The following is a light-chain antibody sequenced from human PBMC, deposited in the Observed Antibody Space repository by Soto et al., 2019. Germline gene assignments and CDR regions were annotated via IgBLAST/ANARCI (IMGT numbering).Light chain of an antibody. J-gene: IGKJ1*01. Sequence: DIQMTQSPSTLSASVGDRVTITCRASQSISNWLAWYQQKPGKAPNLLIYDASSLEGGVPSRFSGSGSGTDFTLTISSLQPDDFATYYCQQYNSYPWTFGQGTKVEIK. CDR3: QQYNSYPWT. CDR1: QSISNW. V-gene: IGKV1-5*01. CDR2: DAS.